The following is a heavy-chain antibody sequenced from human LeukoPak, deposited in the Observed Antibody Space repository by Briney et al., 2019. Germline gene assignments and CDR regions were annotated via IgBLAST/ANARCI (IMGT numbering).Heavy chain of an antibody. V-gene: IGHV3-23*01. CDR1: GFTFSDYA. Sequence: GGSLTLSCAASGFTFSDYAMSWVRQAPGKGLEWVSTASYYVGKQYHADSVRGRFTVSRDNSRNTVSLQMSSLRAEDTAVYYCAKEAVDYDILTGYYTTGYFDYWGQGTLVTVSS. CDR2: ASYYVGKQ. CDR3: AKEAVDYDILTGYYTTGYFDY. J-gene: IGHJ4*02. D-gene: IGHD3-9*01.